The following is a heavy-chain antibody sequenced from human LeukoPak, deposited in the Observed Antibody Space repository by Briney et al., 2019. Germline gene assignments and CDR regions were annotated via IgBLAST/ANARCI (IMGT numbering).Heavy chain of an antibody. CDR1: GDTFIRYG. Sequence: ASVKVSCKASGDTFIRYGISWVRQAPGQGLEWMGWINPNSGGTNYAQKFQGRVTMTRDTSISTAYMELSRLRSDDTAVYYCARDYSSGWYYFDYWGQGTLVTVSS. CDR3: ARDYSSGWYYFDY. CDR2: INPNSGGT. V-gene: IGHV1-2*02. D-gene: IGHD6-19*01. J-gene: IGHJ4*02.